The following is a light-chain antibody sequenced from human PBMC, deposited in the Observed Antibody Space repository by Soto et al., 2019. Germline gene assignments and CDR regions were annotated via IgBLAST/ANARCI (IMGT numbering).Light chain of an antibody. V-gene: IGKV3-15*01. J-gene: IGKJ4*01. CDR2: GAS. Sequence: ERVMTESPGTESVSAGERATLSCRASQSVSSSNLAWYQQKPGQAPRLLIYGASTRATGIPARFSGSGSGTEFTLTISSLQSADFAVYYCQQYNNWPPLTFGGGTKVDIK. CDR1: QSVSSSN. CDR3: QQYNNWPPLT.